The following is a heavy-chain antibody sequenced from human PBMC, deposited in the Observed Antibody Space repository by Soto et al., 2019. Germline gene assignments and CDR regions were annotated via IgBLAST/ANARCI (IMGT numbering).Heavy chain of an antibody. CDR1: GYSFTTYG. CDR2: ISAFNGQT. CDR3: ARDRRHYASKDY. Sequence: QVHLVQSGGEVRKPGASVKVSCKTSGYSFTTYGISWVRRAPGQGLEWMGWISAFNGQTKSAQKVQGRVTMTTDTSTSTVYMEMRNLRSDDPAIYSSARDRRHYASKDYWGQGTPGTFS. D-gene: IGHD3-22*01. V-gene: IGHV1-18*01. J-gene: IGHJ4*02.